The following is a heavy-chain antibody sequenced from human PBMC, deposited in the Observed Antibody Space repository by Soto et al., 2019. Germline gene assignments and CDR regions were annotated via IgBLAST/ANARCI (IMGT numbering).Heavy chain of an antibody. CDR3: ARVIGGRKLFDY. D-gene: IGHD3-16*01. V-gene: IGHV4-59*02. CDR1: GASVNNDY. Sequence: SETLSLTCTVSGASVNNDYWTWIRQSAGKGLECIGYISYSGTINYNPSFRSRVSMSLDTSKNQFYRRLSSVAAADTAFYYCARVIGGRKLFDYWGQGTLVTVSS. CDR2: ISYSGTI. J-gene: IGHJ4*02.